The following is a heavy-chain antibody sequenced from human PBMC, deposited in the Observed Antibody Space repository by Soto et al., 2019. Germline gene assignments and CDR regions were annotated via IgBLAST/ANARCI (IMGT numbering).Heavy chain of an antibody. D-gene: IGHD2-2*01. V-gene: IGHV4-30-4*01. CDR3: ARVGPYCSSTSCASLYFDY. Sequence: QVQLQESGPGLVKPSQTLSLPCTVSGGSISSGDYYWSWIRQPPGKGLEWIGYIYYSGSTYHNPSLKSRVTISVVTSMIHFSLKLSYVTAAATAVYYCARVGPYCSSTSCASLYFDYWGQGTLVTVSS. J-gene: IGHJ4*02. CDR2: IYYSGST. CDR1: GGSISSGDYY.